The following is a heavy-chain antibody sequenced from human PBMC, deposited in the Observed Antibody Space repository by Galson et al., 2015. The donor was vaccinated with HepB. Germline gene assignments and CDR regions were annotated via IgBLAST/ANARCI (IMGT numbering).Heavy chain of an antibody. Sequence: SLRLSCAASGFTFSNAWMSWVRQAPGKGLEWVGRIKSNTDGGTTDYAAPVKGRFTISRDDSKNTLYLQMNSLKTEDTAVYYCTTGSTGTTSYYYYGMDVWGQGTTVTVSS. V-gene: IGHV3-15*01. CDR2: IKSNTDGGTT. CDR3: TTGSTGTTSYYYYGMDV. J-gene: IGHJ6*02. D-gene: IGHD1-7*01. CDR1: GFTFSNAW.